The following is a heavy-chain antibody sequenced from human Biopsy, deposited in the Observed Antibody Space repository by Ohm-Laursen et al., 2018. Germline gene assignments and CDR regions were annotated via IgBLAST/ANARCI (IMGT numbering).Heavy chain of an antibody. Sequence: GASVYVSCKVSGYTLTALSTHWVRQAPGRGLEWMGGFAPENGKTIYAQKFQGRITMTEDTSTDTAYMEMSSLRSEDTAVYYCAADINVWNVNYWGQGTQVTVSS. CDR1: GYTLTALS. CDR2: FAPENGKT. CDR3: AADINVWNVNY. D-gene: IGHD1-1*01. J-gene: IGHJ4*02. V-gene: IGHV1-24*01.